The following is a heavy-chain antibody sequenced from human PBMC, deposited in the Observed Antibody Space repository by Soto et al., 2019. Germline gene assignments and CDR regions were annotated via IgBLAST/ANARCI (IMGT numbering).Heavy chain of an antibody. CDR2: IYPGDSDT. CDR1: GYSFTTSL. CDR3: ARPASGSSPDY. J-gene: IGHJ4*02. Sequence: GESLKISCKGSGYSFTTSLIGWVRQMPGKGLEWMGIIYPGDSDTRYIPSFQGQVTISADKSITTAYLQWSSLQASDTAVYYCARPASGSSPDYWGQGTLVTVSS. V-gene: IGHV5-51*01. D-gene: IGHD6-13*01.